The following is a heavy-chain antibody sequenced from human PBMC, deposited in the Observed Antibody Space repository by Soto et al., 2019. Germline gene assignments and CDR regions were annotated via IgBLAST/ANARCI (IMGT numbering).Heavy chain of an antibody. CDR2: IKQDGSDR. CDR3: ARGRGWLHAY. V-gene: IGHV3-7*01. D-gene: IGHD6-19*01. CDR1: GFSLSDYW. Sequence: EVPLVESGGGLVQPGGSLRLSCAASGFSLSDYWMNWVRQAPGKGLEWVAIIKQDGSDRYYVDSVKGRFTISRDNAKTSLYLQMSSLRVEDTALYYCARGRGWLHAYWGQGTLVTVSS. J-gene: IGHJ4*02.